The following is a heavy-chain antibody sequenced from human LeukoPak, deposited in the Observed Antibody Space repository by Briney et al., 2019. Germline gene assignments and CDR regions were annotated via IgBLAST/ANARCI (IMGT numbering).Heavy chain of an antibody. Sequence: NPSETLSLTCTVSGGSISSYYWSWIRQPPGKGLEWIGYIYYSGSTNYNPSLKSRVTISVDTSKNQFSLKLSSVTAADTAVYYCARVSDYYDSSGYFSFDYWGQGTLVTVSS. D-gene: IGHD3-22*01. V-gene: IGHV4-59*01. CDR2: IYYSGST. CDR1: GGSISSYY. J-gene: IGHJ4*02. CDR3: ARVSDYYDSSGYFSFDY.